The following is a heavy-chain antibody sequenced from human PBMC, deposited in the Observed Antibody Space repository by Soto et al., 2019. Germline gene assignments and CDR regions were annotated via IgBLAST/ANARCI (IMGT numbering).Heavy chain of an antibody. CDR3: ARCPVDAGYLHYFNMDV. CDR2: IYYSGST. J-gene: IGHJ6*03. D-gene: IGHD5-12*01. Sequence: QVQLQESGPGLVKPSETLSLTCTVSGGSISRYDWSWIRQTPGKGLEWIGYIYYSGSTNYNPSLKSRVTISLDTSKIQFSLNLSSVTAADTAVYYWARCPVDAGYLHYFNMDVWGKGTTVTVSS. V-gene: IGHV4-59*01. CDR1: GGSISRYD.